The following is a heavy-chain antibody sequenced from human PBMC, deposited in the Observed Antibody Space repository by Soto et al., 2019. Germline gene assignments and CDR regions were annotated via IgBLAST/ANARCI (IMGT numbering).Heavy chain of an antibody. D-gene: IGHD6-13*01. CDR1: GFAFSTYA. J-gene: IGHJ6*02. CDR3: AKVTKRAAAGRYEYYKYGMDV. V-gene: IGHV3-23*01. Sequence: PGGSLRLSCAAAGFAFSTYAMTWVRQAPGKGLEWVSVISGSGGSSYYAASVKGRFTISRDNSKNTLFLQMNGLRAEDTAVYYCAKVTKRAAAGRYEYYKYGMDVWGQGTTVTV. CDR2: ISGSGGSS.